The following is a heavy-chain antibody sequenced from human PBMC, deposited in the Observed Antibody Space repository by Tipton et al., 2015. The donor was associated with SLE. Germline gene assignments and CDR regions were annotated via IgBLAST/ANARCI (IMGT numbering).Heavy chain of an antibody. CDR3: ARGGVGATGLGYYMDV. D-gene: IGHD1-26*01. J-gene: IGHJ6*03. V-gene: IGHV4-59*08. CDR2: VYYSGST. Sequence: TLSLTCTVSGGSINRSYWSWIRQPPGKGLEWIGYVYYSGSTNYNPSLKSRVTISMDASKNQFSLKLNSVTAADTAVYYCARGGVGATGLGYYMDVWGKGTTVTVSS. CDR1: GGSINRSY.